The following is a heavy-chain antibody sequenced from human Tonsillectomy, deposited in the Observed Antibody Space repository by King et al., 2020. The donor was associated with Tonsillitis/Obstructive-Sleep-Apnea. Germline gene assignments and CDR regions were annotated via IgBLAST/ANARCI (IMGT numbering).Heavy chain of an antibody. V-gene: IGHV1-18*01. D-gene: IGHD3-22*01. Sequence: QLVQSGAEVKKPGASVKVSCKPSGYTFTSYGISWVRQAPGQGLEWMGWISAYNGNTNYAQKFQGRVTMTTDISTSTAYMELRSLRSDDTAVYYCARVSYDSSGYYDGFDYWGQGTLVTVSS. CDR3: ARVSYDSSGYYDGFDY. J-gene: IGHJ4*02. CDR1: GYTFTSYG. CDR2: ISAYNGNT.